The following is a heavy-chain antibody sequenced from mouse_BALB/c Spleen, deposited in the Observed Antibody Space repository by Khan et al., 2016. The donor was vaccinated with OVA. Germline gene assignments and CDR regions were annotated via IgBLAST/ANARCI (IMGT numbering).Heavy chain of an antibody. CDR2: TNPTNGRT. CDR3: ARIKKIVATYFDY. V-gene: IGHV1S81*02. Sequence: VQLQQSGAELVKAGASVKMSCKASGYTFTSYWMHWVKQRLGQGLEWFAETNPTNGRTYYNEKFKSKATLTVDHSSSTAYMLLSGPTFEDSAVYYSARIKKIVATYFDYWGQGTTLTVSS. D-gene: IGHD1-1*01. CDR1: GYTFTSYW. J-gene: IGHJ2*01.